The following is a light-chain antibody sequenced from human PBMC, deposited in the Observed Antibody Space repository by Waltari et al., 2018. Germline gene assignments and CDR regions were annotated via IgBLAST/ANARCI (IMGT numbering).Light chain of an antibody. Sequence: QSALTQPASVSGSPGQSITVSCTGTSNDVGSYNLVSWYQHHPPKAPKLMIYEVSKRPSGVSNRFSGSKSGNTASLTISGLQPEDEADYYCCSYAGANTYVFGSGTKVTVL. CDR1: SNDVGSYNL. CDR2: EVS. CDR3: CSYAGANTYV. V-gene: IGLV2-23*02. J-gene: IGLJ1*01.